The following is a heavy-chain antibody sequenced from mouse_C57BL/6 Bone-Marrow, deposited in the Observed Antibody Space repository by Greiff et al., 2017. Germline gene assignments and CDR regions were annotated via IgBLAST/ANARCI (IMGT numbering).Heavy chain of an antibody. CDR2: INPNNGGT. CDR1: GYTFTDYN. Sequence: EVQLQQSGPELVKPGASVKIPCKASGYTFTDYNMDWVKQSHGKSLEWIGDINPNNGGTIYNQKFKGKATLTVDKSSSTAYMELRSLTSEDTAVYYCARRDPYGYYYWYFDVWGTGTTVTVSS. CDR3: ARRDPYGYYYWYFDV. J-gene: IGHJ1*03. V-gene: IGHV1-18*01. D-gene: IGHD2-2*01.